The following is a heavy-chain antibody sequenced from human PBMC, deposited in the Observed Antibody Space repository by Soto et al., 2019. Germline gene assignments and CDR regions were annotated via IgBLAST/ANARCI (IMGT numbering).Heavy chain of an antibody. Sequence: SETLSLTCTVSGGSINNNYYYWGWVRQPPGKGLEWIGEIYHTESTNYNPSLKSRVSISVDKSKNQFSLTVNSVTAADTAVYYCASSSGSYGYWGQGTLVTVSS. J-gene: IGHJ4*02. CDR1: GGSINNNYYY. D-gene: IGHD1-26*01. CDR2: IYHTEST. V-gene: IGHV4-61*05. CDR3: ASSSGSYGY.